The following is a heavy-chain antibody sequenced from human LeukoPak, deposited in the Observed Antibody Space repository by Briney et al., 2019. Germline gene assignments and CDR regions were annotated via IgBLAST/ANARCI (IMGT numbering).Heavy chain of an antibody. CDR3: ARSSSYDYVWGSYRLGVFDY. Sequence: GGSLRLSCAASGFTFSSYEMNWVRQAPGKGLEWVSYISSSGSTIYYADSVKGRFTISRDNAKNSLYLQMNSLRAEDTAVYYCARSSSYDYVWGSYRLGVFDYWGQGTLVTVSS. D-gene: IGHD3-16*02. J-gene: IGHJ4*02. CDR1: GFTFSSYE. CDR2: ISSSGSTI. V-gene: IGHV3-48*03.